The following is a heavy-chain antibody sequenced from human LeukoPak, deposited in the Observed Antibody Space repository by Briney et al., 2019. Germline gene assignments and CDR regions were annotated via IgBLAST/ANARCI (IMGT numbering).Heavy chain of an antibody. CDR2: ISAYNGNT. Sequence: GASVKVSCKASGYTFTNYGISWVRQAPGQGLEWMGWISAYNGNTNYAQKLQGRVTMTTDTSTSTAYMELRSLRSDDTAVYYCARDGPDIVVVPAAADYYYYMDVWGKGTTVTVSS. D-gene: IGHD2-2*01. V-gene: IGHV1-18*01. J-gene: IGHJ6*03. CDR1: GYTFTNYG. CDR3: ARDGPDIVVVPAAADYYYYMDV.